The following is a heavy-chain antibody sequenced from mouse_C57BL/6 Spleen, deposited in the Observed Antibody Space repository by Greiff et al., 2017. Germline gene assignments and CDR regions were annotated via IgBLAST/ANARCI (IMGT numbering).Heavy chain of an antibody. CDR2: IYPGSGST. CDR1: GYTFTSYW. Sequence: QVQLQQPGAELVKPGASVKMSCKASGYTFTSYWITWVKQRPGQGLEWIGDIYPGSGSTNYNEKFKSKATLTVDTSSSTAYMQLSSLTSEDSAVYYCARGYDYDVGETAYWGQGTLVTVSA. V-gene: IGHV1-55*01. J-gene: IGHJ3*01. D-gene: IGHD2-4*01. CDR3: ARGYDYDVGETAY.